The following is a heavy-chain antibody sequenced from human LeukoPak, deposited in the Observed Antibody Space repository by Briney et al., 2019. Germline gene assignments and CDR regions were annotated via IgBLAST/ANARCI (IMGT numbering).Heavy chain of an antibody. V-gene: IGHV1-46*01. J-gene: IGHJ4*02. CDR2: INPSGGST. Sequence: ASVKVSCKASGGTFSSYAISWVRQAPGQGLEWMGIINPSGGSTSYAQKFQGRVTMTRDTSTSTVYMELSSLRSEDTAVYYCARECSSGSYAHDYWGQGTLVTVSS. CDR1: GGTFSSYA. D-gene: IGHD1-26*01. CDR3: ARECSSGSYAHDY.